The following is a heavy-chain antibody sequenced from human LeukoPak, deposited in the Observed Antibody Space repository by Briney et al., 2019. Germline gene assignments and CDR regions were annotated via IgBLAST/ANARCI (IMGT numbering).Heavy chain of an antibody. Sequence: PGGSLRLSCAASGFTFSTYWMSWVRQAPGRGLEWVANIKQDGSEKDYVDSVQGRFTISRDNAKSSLYLQMNSLRVDDTAVYYCARDPRSSWFGGLDSWGQGTLVTVSS. CDR3: ARDPRSSWFGGLDS. D-gene: IGHD6-13*01. CDR2: IKQDGSEK. CDR1: GFTFSTYW. J-gene: IGHJ4*02. V-gene: IGHV3-7*01.